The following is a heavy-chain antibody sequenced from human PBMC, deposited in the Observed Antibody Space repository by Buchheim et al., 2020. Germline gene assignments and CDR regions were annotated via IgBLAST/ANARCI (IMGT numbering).Heavy chain of an antibody. CDR2: IWYDGSKE. J-gene: IGHJ4*02. CDR3: ASAGTTAPFDY. Sequence: VQLVESGGGLVQPGGSLRLSCVASGFTFSTYGMHWVRQAPGKGLEWVAVIWYDGSKEYYAESVRGRFSISRDNSKNTLYLQMNSLEVDDTAVYYCASAGTTAPFDYWGQGTL. V-gene: IGHV3-33*03. CDR1: GFTFSTYG. D-gene: IGHD1-7*01.